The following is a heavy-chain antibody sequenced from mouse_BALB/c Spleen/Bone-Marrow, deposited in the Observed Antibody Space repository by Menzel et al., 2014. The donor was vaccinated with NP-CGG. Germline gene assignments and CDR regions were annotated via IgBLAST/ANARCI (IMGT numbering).Heavy chain of an antibody. CDR1: GFNIKDTY. CDR3: ARYYYGSSLFAY. Sequence: VQLKESGAELVEPGASVKLSCTASGFNIKDTYMYWVKQRPEQGLEWIGRIDPANDNTKYDPKFQGKATITADTSSNTAYLQLSSLTSEDTAVYYCARYYYGSSLFAYWGQGTLVTVSA. CDR2: IDPANDNT. J-gene: IGHJ3*01. V-gene: IGHV14-3*02. D-gene: IGHD1-1*01.